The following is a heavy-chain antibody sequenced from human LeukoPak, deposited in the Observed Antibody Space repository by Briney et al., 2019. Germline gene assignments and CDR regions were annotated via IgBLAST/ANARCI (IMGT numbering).Heavy chain of an antibody. V-gene: IGHV1-2*02. Sequence: ASVRVPCKASGYTFTGYYMHWVRQAPGQGLEWMGWINPNSGGTNYAQKFQGRVTMTRDTSISTAYMELSRLRSDDTAVYYCVAVPAAIPDYFDYWGQGTLVTVSP. CDR2: INPNSGGT. CDR1: GYTFTGYY. J-gene: IGHJ4*02. CDR3: VAVPAAIPDYFDY. D-gene: IGHD2-2*02.